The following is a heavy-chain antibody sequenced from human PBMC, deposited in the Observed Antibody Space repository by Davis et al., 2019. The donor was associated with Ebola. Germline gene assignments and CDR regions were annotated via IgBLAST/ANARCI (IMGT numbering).Heavy chain of an antibody. CDR2: IVVGNGNT. CDR1: GFTFTRSA. J-gene: IGHJ5*02. V-gene: IGHV1-58*01. Sequence: SVKVSCKPSGFTFTRSAVQWVRQARGQLLESIGWIVVGNGNTNYAQKFRERVTITRDMSPSTAYMELSSLTSEDTAVYYCVAGGTGGADNWFDPWGQGTLVTVSS. D-gene: IGHD7-27*01. CDR3: VAGGTGGADNWFDP.